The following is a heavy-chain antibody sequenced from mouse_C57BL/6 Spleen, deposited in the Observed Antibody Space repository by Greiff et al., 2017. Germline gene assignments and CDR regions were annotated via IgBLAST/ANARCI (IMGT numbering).Heavy chain of an antibody. CDR3: GGRGDYGSGDKGARGY. CDR1: GFTFSSYG. D-gene: IGHD1-1*01. Sequence: EVKLVESGGDLVKPGGSLKLSCAASGFTFSSYGLSWVRQTPDKRLEWVATISSGGSYTYYPDSVKGRFTITRDNAKNTRYLQMSSLKSEDTALYYRGGRGDYGSGDKGARGYWGKGTTVTGAS. CDR2: ISSGGSYT. V-gene: IGHV5-6*02. J-gene: IGHJ4*01.